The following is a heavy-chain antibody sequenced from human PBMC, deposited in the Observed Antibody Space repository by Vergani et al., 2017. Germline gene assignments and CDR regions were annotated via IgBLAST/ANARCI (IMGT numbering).Heavy chain of an antibody. CDR1: GYTFTGYW. CDR2: INPNSGDT. CDR3: AREQWLPIDYFDY. J-gene: IGHJ4*02. Sequence: QVQLVQSGAEVKKPGASVKVSCKASGYTFTGYWMHWVRQAPGQGLEWMGWINPNSGDTNYAQKFQGRVTMTRDTSISTAYMELSRLRSDDTAVYYCAREQWLPIDYFDYWGQGTLVTVSS. D-gene: IGHD6-19*01. V-gene: IGHV1-2*02.